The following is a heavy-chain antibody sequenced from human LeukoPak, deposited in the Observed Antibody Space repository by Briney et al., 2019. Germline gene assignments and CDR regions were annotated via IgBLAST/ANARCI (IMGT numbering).Heavy chain of an antibody. J-gene: IGHJ4*02. D-gene: IGHD6-13*01. V-gene: IGHV1-2*02. CDR3: ARGDQAAAGTGIDY. CDR1: GYTFTGYY. Sequence: ASVKVSCKASGYTFTGYYMHWVRQAPGQGLEWMGWINPNSGGTNYAQKFQGRVTMTRDTSISTAYMELSRLGSDDTAVYYCARGDQAAAGTGIDYWGQGTLVTVSS. CDR2: INPNSGGT.